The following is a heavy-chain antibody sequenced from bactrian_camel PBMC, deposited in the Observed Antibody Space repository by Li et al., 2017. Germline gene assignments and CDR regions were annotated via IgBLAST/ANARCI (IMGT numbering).Heavy chain of an antibody. Sequence: HVQLVESGGGSVQAGGSLRLSCTVSGSTRNCMGWFRQAPGKEREGVAGIDIDGNTVYVDSVKGRFTISRDNAKNTLNLQMNILKVEDTAMYYCKTSTRSGGPYLENRWGQGTQVTVS. D-gene: IGHD2*01. V-gene: IGHV3S53*01. CDR2: IDIDGNT. CDR3: KTSTRSGGPYLENR. CDR1: GSTRNC. J-gene: IGHJ4*01.